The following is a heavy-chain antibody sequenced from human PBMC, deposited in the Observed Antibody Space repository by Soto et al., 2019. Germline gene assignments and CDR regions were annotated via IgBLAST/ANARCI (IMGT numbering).Heavy chain of an antibody. D-gene: IGHD6-13*01. Sequence: QVQLQESGPGLVKPSETLSLTCSVSGDSMSGHSWSWIRQSPGSGLEVVGNISDIGSTTYHPSLRSRVLISIDTSTRQASLRLTSVTAADTAVYYCARQRAGGAFDYWGPGARVTVSS. J-gene: IGHJ4*02. CDR2: ISDIGST. V-gene: IGHV4-59*11. CDR1: GDSMSGHS. CDR3: ARQRAGGAFDY.